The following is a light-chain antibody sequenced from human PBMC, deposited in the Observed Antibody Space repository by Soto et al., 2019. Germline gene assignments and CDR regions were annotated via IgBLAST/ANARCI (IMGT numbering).Light chain of an antibody. CDR2: GAS. J-gene: IGKJ1*01. Sequence: LTHTPGTLSMSPGKKATLSCRDSQSVSSSYLAWSQQKPGHAPRLLSYGASSTATGIPGKFSGSGSGTDFTLTISTLEAEYFAVYCCQQYRSSPVTFGQ. V-gene: IGKV3-20*01. CDR3: QQYRSSPVT. CDR1: QSVSSSY.